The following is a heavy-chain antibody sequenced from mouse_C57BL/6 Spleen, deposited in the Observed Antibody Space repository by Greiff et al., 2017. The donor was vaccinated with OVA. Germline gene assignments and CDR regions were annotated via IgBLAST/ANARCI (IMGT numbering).Heavy chain of an antibody. V-gene: IGHV1-81*01. CDR1: GYTFTSYG. J-gene: IGHJ2*01. CDR2: IYPRSGNT. D-gene: IGHD4-1*01. CDR3: ARGETGTVFDY. Sequence: QVHVKQSGAELARPGASVKLSCKASGYTFTSYGISWVKQRTGQGLEWIGEIYPRSGNTYYNEKFKGKATLTADKSSSTAYMELRSLTSEDSAVYFCARGETGTVFDYWGQGTTLTVSS.